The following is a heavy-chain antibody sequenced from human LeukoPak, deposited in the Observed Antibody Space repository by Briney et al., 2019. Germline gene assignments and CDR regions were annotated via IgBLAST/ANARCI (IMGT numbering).Heavy chain of an antibody. CDR3: AKEPRITMVAIDY. CDR2: IYSGGST. D-gene: IGHD3-10*01. Sequence: PGGSLRLSCAASGFTVSSNYMSWVRQAPGKGLEWVSVIYSGGSTYYADSVKGRFTISRDNSKNTLYLQMNSLRAEDTAVYYCAKEPRITMVAIDYWGQGTLVTVSS. CDR1: GFTVSSNY. J-gene: IGHJ4*02. V-gene: IGHV3-53*01.